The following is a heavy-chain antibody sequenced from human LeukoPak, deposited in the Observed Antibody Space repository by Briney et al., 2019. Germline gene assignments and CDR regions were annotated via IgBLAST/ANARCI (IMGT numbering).Heavy chain of an antibody. V-gene: IGHV1-24*01. D-gene: IGHD5-12*01. CDR2: FDPEDGET. Sequence: ASVKVSCKVSGYTLTELSMHWVRQAPGKGLEWMGGFDPEDGETIYAQKFQGRVTMTEDTSTDTAYMELSSLRSEDTAVYYCATDSPERSGYDTLFDYWGQGTLVTVSS. CDR3: ATDSPERSGYDTLFDY. CDR1: GYTLTELS. J-gene: IGHJ4*02.